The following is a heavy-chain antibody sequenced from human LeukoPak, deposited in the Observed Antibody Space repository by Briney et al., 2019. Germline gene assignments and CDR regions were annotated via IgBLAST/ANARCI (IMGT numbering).Heavy chain of an antibody. Sequence: SETLSLTCTVSGGSISSYYWSWIRQPPGKGLEWIGYIYYSGSTNYNPSLKSRVTISVYTSKNQFSLKLSSVTAADTAVYYCARDGGLSHYYHYREVWGKGTTFTVSS. J-gene: IGHJ6*03. D-gene: IGHD3-16*01. CDR3: ARDGGLSHYYHYREV. CDR1: GGSISSYY. CDR2: IYYSGST. V-gene: IGHV4-59*01.